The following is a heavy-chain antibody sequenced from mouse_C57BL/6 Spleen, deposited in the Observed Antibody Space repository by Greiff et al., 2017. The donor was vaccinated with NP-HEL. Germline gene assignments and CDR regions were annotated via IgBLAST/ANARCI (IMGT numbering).Heavy chain of an antibody. J-gene: IGHJ2*01. D-gene: IGHD3-2*02. Sequence: EVMLVESGGGLVKPGGSLKLSCAASGFTFSSYAMSWVRQTPEKRLEWVATISDGGSYTYYPDNVKGRFTISRDNAKNNLYLQMSHLKSEDTAMYYCARASYSSGTGTYYFDYWGQGTTLTVSS. CDR3: ARASYSSGTGTYYFDY. V-gene: IGHV5-4*03. CDR2: ISDGGSYT. CDR1: GFTFSSYA.